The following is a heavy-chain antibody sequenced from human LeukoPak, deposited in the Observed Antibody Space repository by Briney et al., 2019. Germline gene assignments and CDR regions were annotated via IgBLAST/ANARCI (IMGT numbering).Heavy chain of an antibody. CDR1: GYTFTGYY. CDR3: ARNLGYCSSTSCYHPFDY. CDR2: INPNSGGT. D-gene: IGHD2-2*01. V-gene: IGHV1-2*04. Sequence: ASVKVSCKASGYTFTGYYMHWVRQAPGQGLEWMGWINPNSGGTNYAQKSQGWVTMTRDTSISTAYMELSRLRSDDTAVYYCARNLGYCSSTSCYHPFDYWGQGTLVTVSS. J-gene: IGHJ4*02.